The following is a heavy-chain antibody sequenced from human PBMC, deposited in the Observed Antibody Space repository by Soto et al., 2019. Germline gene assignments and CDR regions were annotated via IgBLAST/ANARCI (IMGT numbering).Heavy chain of an antibody. Sequence: ASVKVSCKASGYTFSNYDINWVRQAPGQGLEWMGWMNPKSGNTGYAQNLQGRVTMTRNSSISTAYMELSSLTSDDTAVYYCARGQQLLLNSDAFDIWGQGTMVT. CDR1: GYTFSNYD. D-gene: IGHD2-15*01. CDR2: MNPKSGNT. V-gene: IGHV1-8*02. J-gene: IGHJ3*02. CDR3: ARGQQLLLNSDAFDI.